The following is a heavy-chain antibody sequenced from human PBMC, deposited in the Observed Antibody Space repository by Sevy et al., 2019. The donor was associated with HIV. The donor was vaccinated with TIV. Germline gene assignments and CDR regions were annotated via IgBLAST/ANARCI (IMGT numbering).Heavy chain of an antibody. J-gene: IGHJ4*02. CDR2: ISCSGGNT. D-gene: IGHD3-3*01. CDR1: GFTFSSYA. Sequence: GGSLRLSCAASGFTFSSYAMSWVRQAPGKGLEWVSTISCSGGNTYYADSVKGRFTISRDNSKNTLYVQMNSLRAEDTAVYYCAKSREPYDFWSAYYFDYWGQGTLVTVSS. CDR3: AKSREPYDFWSAYYFDY. V-gene: IGHV3-23*01.